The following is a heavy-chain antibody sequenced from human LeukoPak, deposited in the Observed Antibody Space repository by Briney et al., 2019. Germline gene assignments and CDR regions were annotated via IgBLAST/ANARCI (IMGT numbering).Heavy chain of an antibody. J-gene: IGHJ5*02. CDR2: IYTSGST. CDR1: GGSISSGSYY. CDR3: ARDRGYGGNPEFDP. D-gene: IGHD4-23*01. Sequence: SETLSLTCTVSGGSISSGSYYWSWIRQPAGKGLEWIGRIYTSGSTNYNPSLKSRVTISVDTSKNQFSLKLSSVTAADTAVYYCARDRGYGGNPEFDPWGQGTLVTVSS. V-gene: IGHV4-61*02.